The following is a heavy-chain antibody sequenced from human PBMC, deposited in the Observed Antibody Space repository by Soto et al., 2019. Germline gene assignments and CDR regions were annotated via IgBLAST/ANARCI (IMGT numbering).Heavy chain of an antibody. CDR2: ISSSSGYT. V-gene: IGHV3-11*06. D-gene: IGHD6-6*01. Sequence: GGSLRLSCAASGFTFSDYYMSWIRQAPGKGLEWVSYISSSSGYTNYADSVKGRFTISRDNAKNSLYLQMNSLRAEDTAVYYCAKEYARLDYWGQGTLVTVYS. CDR3: AKEYARLDY. CDR1: GFTFSDYY. J-gene: IGHJ4*02.